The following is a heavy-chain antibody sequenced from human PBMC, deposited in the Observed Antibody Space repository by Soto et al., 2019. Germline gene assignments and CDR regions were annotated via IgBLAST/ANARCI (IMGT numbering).Heavy chain of an antibody. J-gene: IGHJ4*02. CDR2: IYSNGDT. CDR1: GFTVGYNY. D-gene: IGHD2-15*01. V-gene: IGHV3-53*02. Sequence: EVRLVETGGGLIQPGGSLRLSCAVSGFTVGYNYMYWVRQPPGKGLEWVSLIYSNGDTRYADSVAGRFTVSRDSSKNTLYLQMNKLRDEDTAVYYCARKTDSGGNGGFWGQGTLVTVSS. CDR3: ARKTDSGGNGGF.